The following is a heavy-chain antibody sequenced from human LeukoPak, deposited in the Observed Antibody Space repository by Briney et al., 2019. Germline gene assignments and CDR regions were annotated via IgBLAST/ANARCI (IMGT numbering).Heavy chain of an antibody. D-gene: IGHD3-22*01. V-gene: IGHV3-48*03. CDR3: ARELTYYYDSSGYSDY. J-gene: IGHJ4*02. Sequence: GGSLRLSCAASGFTFSSYEMNWVRQAPGKGLEWVSYISSSGSTIYYADSVKGRFTISRDNAKNSLYLQMNSLRAEDTAVYYCARELTYYYDSSGYSDYWGQGTLVTVSS. CDR1: GFTFSSYE. CDR2: ISSSGSTI.